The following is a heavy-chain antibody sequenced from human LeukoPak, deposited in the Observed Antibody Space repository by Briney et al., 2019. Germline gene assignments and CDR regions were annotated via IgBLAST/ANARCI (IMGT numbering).Heavy chain of an antibody. J-gene: IGHJ3*02. CDR2: IRSKANSYAT. D-gene: IGHD5-12*01. CDR3: TRQRGYSGYGTYAFDI. Sequence: GGSLRLSCAASGFTFSSYSMHWVRQASGKGLEWLGRIRSKANSYATAYAASVKGRFTISRDDSKNTAYLQMNSLKTEDTAVYYCTRQRGYSGYGTYAFDIWGQGTMVTVSS. CDR1: GFTFSSYS. V-gene: IGHV3-73*01.